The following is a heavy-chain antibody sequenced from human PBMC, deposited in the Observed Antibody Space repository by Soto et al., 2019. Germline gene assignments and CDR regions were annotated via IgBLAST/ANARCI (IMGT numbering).Heavy chain of an antibody. CDR3: AAGGGLPRDY. V-gene: IGHV4-30-2*01. CDR1: GGSISSGGYS. CDR2: IYHSGST. Sequence: QLQLQESGSGLVKPSQTLSLTCAVSGGSISSGGYSWSWTRQPPGKGLEWIGYIYHSGSTYYIPSLKSRVTISVDRSKNQFSLKLSSVRAAYTAVYYCAAGGGLPRDYWGQGTLVTVSS. D-gene: IGHD5-12*01. J-gene: IGHJ4*02.